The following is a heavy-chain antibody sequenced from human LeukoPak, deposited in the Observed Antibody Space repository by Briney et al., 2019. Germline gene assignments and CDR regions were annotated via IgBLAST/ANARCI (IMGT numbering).Heavy chain of an antibody. Sequence: ASVKVSCKASGYTFTSYGISWVGQAPGQGLEGMGWISAYNGNTNYAQKLQGRVTMTTDTSTSTAYMELRSLRSDDTAVYYCARDYDFWSGYYFDYWGQGTLVTVSS. CDR3: ARDYDFWSGYYFDY. J-gene: IGHJ4*02. V-gene: IGHV1-18*01. CDR1: GYTFTSYG. CDR2: ISAYNGNT. D-gene: IGHD3-3*01.